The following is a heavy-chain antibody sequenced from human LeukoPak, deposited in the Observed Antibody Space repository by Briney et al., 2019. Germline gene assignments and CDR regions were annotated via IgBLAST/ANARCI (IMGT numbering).Heavy chain of an antibody. V-gene: IGHV4-34*01. CDR3: ARGRTYYYGSGSYYNVRYFDY. J-gene: IGHJ4*02. D-gene: IGHD3-10*01. Sequence: SETLSLTWAVYGGSFSGYYWSWIRQPPGKGLEWIGEINHSGSTNYNPSLKSRVTISVDTSKNQFSLKLSSVTAADTAVYYCARGRTYYYGSGSYYNVRYFDYWGQGTLVTVSS. CDR2: INHSGST. CDR1: GGSFSGYY.